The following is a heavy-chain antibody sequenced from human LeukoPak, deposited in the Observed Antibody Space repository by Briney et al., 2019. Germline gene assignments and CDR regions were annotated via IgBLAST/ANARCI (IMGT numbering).Heavy chain of an antibody. Sequence: GGSLRLSCAASGFTFSSYCMHWVRQAPCKGLEWVAVIWYDGSNKYYADSVKGRFTISRDNSKNTLYLQMNSLRAEDTAVYYCARDSSSSWYPGFDYWGQGTLVTVSS. V-gene: IGHV3-33*01. CDR1: GFTFSSYC. D-gene: IGHD6-13*01. CDR3: ARDSSSSWYPGFDY. CDR2: IWYDGSNK. J-gene: IGHJ4*02.